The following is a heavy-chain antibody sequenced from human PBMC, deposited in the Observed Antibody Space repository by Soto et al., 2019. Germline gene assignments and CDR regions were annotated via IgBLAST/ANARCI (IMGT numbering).Heavy chain of an antibody. J-gene: IGHJ6*02. D-gene: IGHD1-7*01. CDR1: GYTFTGYY. V-gene: IGHV1-2*04. Sequence: ASVKVSCKASGYTFTGYYMHWVRQAPGQGLEWMGWINPNSGGTNYAQKFQGWVTMTRDTSISTAYMELSRLRSDDTAVYYFARDQSITGTTRYYYGMDVWGQGTTVTVSS. CDR3: ARDQSITGTTRYYYGMDV. CDR2: INPNSGGT.